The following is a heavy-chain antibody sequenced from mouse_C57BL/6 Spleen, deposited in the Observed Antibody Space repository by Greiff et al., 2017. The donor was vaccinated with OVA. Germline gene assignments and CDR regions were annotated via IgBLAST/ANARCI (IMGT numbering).Heavy chain of an antibody. D-gene: IGHD1-1*01. CDR2: IYPGDGDT. Sequence: QVQLQQSGAELVKPGASVKISCKASGYAFSSYWMNWVKQRPGKGLEWIGQIYPGDGDTNYNGKFKGKATLTADKSSSTAYMQLSSLTSEDSAVYFCASYGQGGYAMDYWGQGTSVTVSS. CDR3: ASYGQGGYAMDY. CDR1: GYAFSSYW. V-gene: IGHV1-80*01. J-gene: IGHJ4*01.